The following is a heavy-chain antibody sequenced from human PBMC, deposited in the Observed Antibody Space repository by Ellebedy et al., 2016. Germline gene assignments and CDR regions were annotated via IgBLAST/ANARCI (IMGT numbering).Heavy chain of an antibody. Sequence: SETLSLTCTVSGGSVSSSGYYWSWIRQPPGKGLEWIGYFSSSGSTDYNPSLKSRVAFSVDTSKNHISLNLTSVTAADTAVYYCARHGIHLWFDPWGQGTLVIVSS. V-gene: IGHV4-61*03. J-gene: IGHJ5*02. CDR2: FSSSGST. CDR3: ARHGIHLWFDP. D-gene: IGHD3-3*02. CDR1: GGSVSSSGYY.